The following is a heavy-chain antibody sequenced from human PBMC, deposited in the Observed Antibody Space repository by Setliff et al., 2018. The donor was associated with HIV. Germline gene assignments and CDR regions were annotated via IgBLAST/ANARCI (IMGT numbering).Heavy chain of an antibody. Sequence: SETLSLTCTVSGGSIGSGGYYWSWIRQHPGKGLEWIGYIYYSGSTYYNPSFKRRLSISVDTSKNQFSLKLSSVTAADTAVYYCARSTYYFDSSGYKYNCFDPWGQGTRVTVSS. CDR3: ARSTYYFDSSGYKYNCFDP. CDR2: IYYSGST. CDR1: GGSIGSGGYY. D-gene: IGHD3-22*01. J-gene: IGHJ5*02. V-gene: IGHV4-31*03.